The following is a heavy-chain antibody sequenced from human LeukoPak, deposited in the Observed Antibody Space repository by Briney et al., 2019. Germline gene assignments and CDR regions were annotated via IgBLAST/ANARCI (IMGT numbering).Heavy chain of an antibody. J-gene: IGHJ4*02. CDR2: MNPNSGNT. CDR3: ARARRGYQLLFNTRRYYFDY. CDR1: GYTFTSYD. D-gene: IGHD2-2*01. Sequence: ASVKFSCKASGYTFTSYDINWVRQATGQGLEWMGWMNPNSGNTGYAQKFQGRVTMTRNTSISTAYMELSSLRSEDTAVYYCARARRGYQLLFNTRRYYFDYWGQGTLVTVSS. V-gene: IGHV1-8*01.